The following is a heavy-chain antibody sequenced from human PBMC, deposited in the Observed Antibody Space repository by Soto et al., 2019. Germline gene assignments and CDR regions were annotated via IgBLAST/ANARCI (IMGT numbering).Heavy chain of an antibody. V-gene: IGHV4-30-2*01. Sequence: QLQLQESGSGLVKPSQTLSLTCAVSGGSISSGGYSWSWIRQPPGKGLEWIGYIYHSGSTYYNPSIKSRVTISVDRSKNQFSLKLSSVTAADTAVYYCARVEYSSSWPHAFDIWGQGTMVTVSS. J-gene: IGHJ3*02. CDR2: IYHSGST. CDR1: GGSISSGGYS. D-gene: IGHD6-13*01. CDR3: ARVEYSSSWPHAFDI.